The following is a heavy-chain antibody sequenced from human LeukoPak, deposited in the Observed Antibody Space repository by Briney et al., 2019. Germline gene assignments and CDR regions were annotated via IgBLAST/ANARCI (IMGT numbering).Heavy chain of an antibody. CDR3: AKRMGLSGFDY. CDR1: GFTFSSYA. J-gene: IGHJ4*02. D-gene: IGHD1-26*01. Sequence: PGGSLRLSCAASGFTFSSYAMSWVRQAPGKGLEWVSTISLSGGGTDYADSVKGRFTISRDNSKSTLYLQMHSLRAEDTAVYYCAKRMGLSGFDYWGQGTLVTVSS. CDR2: ISLSGGGT. V-gene: IGHV3-23*01.